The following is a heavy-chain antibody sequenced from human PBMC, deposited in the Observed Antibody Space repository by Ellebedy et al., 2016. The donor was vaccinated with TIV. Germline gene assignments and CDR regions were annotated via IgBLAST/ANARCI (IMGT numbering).Heavy chain of an antibody. CDR2: IRFDGSYK. D-gene: IGHD1-26*01. J-gene: IGHJ6*02. CDR1: GFTFSSYG. Sequence: GESLKLSCAASGFTFSSYGMHWVRQAPGKGLEWLAFIRFDGSYKYYADSVKGRFTISRDSSKSTLYLQMNSLRAEDTDVYHCAKDAVGSYYSAMDVWGQGTTVTVS. CDR3: AKDAVGSYYSAMDV. V-gene: IGHV3-30*02.